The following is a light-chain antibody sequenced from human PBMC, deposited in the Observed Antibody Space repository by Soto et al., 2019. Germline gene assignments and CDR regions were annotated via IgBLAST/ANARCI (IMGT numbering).Light chain of an antibody. CDR3: SSYAGGNNWV. V-gene: IGLV2-8*01. J-gene: IGLJ7*01. CDR2: DVN. Sequence: QSALTQPPSASGSPGQSLTIFCTGTSSDVGAHNYVSWYQQNPGKAPKLMLYDVNKRPSGVPDRFSGSKSGNTASLTVSGLQAEDEADYYCSSYAGGNNWVFGGGTQLTVL. CDR1: SSDVGAHNY.